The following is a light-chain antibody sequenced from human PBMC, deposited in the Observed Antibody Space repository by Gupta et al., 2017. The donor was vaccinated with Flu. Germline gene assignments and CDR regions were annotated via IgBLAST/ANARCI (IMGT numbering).Light chain of an antibody. Sequence: SVLTQSPSASGTPGQRVTISCSGSSSNIGRNTVFWYQQHPGTAPKLLIYNNNQRPSGVPDRISGSRSGTSASLAISGLQSEDEADYHCATWDDSLNGPVFGGGTRLTVL. CDR3: ATWDDSLNGPV. CDR1: SSNIGRNT. CDR2: NNN. V-gene: IGLV1-44*01. J-gene: IGLJ3*02.